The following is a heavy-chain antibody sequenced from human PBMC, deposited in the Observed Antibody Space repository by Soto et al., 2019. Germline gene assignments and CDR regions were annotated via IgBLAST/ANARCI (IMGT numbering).Heavy chain of an antibody. CDR1: GGTFSSYT. CDR3: ARGYGDSHDY. V-gene: IGHV1-69*02. D-gene: IGHD4-17*01. Sequence: QVQLVQSGAEVKKTGSSVKVSCKASGGTFSSYTISWVRQAPGQGLEWMGRIIPMFGIASYAQKFQGRVTITADKSTSTAYIELSSLRSEDTAVYYCARGYGDSHDYWGQGTLVTVSS. J-gene: IGHJ4*02. CDR2: IIPMFGIA.